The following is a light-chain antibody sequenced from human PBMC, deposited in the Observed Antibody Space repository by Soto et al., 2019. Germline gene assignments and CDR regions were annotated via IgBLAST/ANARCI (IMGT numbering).Light chain of an antibody. Sequence: QSALTQPASVSGSPGQSITISCTGTSSDVGGYNYVSWYQQHPGKAPKLMIYEVSNRPSGVSNRFSGSKSGNTASLTISGLQPEDEDDYYCSSYTRGFTYVFGTGTKLTVL. V-gene: IGLV2-14*01. J-gene: IGLJ1*01. CDR1: SSDVGGYNY. CDR3: SSYTRGFTYV. CDR2: EVS.